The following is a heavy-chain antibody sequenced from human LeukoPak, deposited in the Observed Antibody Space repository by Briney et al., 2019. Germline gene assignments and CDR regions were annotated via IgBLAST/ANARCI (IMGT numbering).Heavy chain of an antibody. CDR2: ISSSGSTI. CDR3: AKDVVSSSYFDY. CDR1: GFTFSSYE. Sequence: GGSLRLSCAASGFTFSSYEMNWVRQAPGKGREGVSYISSSGSTIYYADSVKGRFTISRDNSKNTLYLQMNSLRAEDTAVYYCAKDVVSSSYFDYWGQGTLVTVSS. J-gene: IGHJ4*02. D-gene: IGHD2/OR15-2a*01. V-gene: IGHV3-48*03.